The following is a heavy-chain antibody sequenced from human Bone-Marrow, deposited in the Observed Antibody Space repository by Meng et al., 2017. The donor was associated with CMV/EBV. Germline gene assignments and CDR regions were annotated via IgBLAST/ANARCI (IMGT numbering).Heavy chain of an antibody. V-gene: IGHV4-59*01. CDR1: GGSISSYY. J-gene: IGHJ4*02. Sequence: SETLSLTCTVSGGSISSYYWSWIRQPPGKGLEWIGYIYYSGSTNYNPSLKSRVTISVDTSKNQFSLKLSSVTAADTAVYYCARAHLPPIAAPDAYYFDYWGQGTLVTVSS. D-gene: IGHD6-6*01. CDR2: IYYSGST. CDR3: ARAHLPPIAAPDAYYFDY.